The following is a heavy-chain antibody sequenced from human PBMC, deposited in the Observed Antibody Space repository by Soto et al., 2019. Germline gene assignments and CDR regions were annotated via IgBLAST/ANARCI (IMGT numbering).Heavy chain of an antibody. CDR3: ARIRVRYSSSWYSGIYYYYGMDV. CDR1: GFSLSNARMG. J-gene: IGHJ6*02. V-gene: IGHV2-26*01. D-gene: IGHD6-13*01. CDR2: IFSNDEK. Sequence: QVTLKESGPVLVKPTETLTLTCTVSGFSLSNARMGVSWIRQPPGKALEWLAHIFSNDEKSYSTSLKSRLTISKDTSKSQVVLTMTNMDPVDTATYYCARIRVRYSSSWYSGIYYYYGMDVWGQGTTVTVSS.